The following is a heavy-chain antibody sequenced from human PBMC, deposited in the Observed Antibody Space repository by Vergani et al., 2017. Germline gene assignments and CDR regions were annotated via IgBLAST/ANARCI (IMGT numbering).Heavy chain of an antibody. CDR1: GFTFSSYS. CDR2: ISSSSSYI. Sequence: EVQLLESGGGLVQPGGSLRLSCAASGFTFSSYSMNWVRQAPGKGLEWVSSISSSSSYIYYADSVKGRFTISRDNAKNSLYLQMNSLRAEDTAVYYCARDRCSSTSCYMRGFDYWGQGTLVTVSS. J-gene: IGHJ4*02. CDR3: ARDRCSSTSCYMRGFDY. V-gene: IGHV3-21*01. D-gene: IGHD2-2*02.